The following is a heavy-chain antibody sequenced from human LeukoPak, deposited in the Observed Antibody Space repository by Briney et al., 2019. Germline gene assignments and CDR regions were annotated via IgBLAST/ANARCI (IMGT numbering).Heavy chain of an antibody. Sequence: GAGVSLTFKAAGSTFTGDYMHMVRPPPAQGVGGMWGINPNSGGTNDVQRFQGRVSMTRNTSISTAYMELSRLRSDDTAVYYCARGEYYDRSAYCFDWGQGTLGTVSS. D-gene: IGHD3-22*01. CDR3: ARGEYYDRSAYCFD. CDR2: INPNSGGT. V-gene: IGHV1-2*02. CDR1: GSTFTGDY. J-gene: IGHJ4*02.